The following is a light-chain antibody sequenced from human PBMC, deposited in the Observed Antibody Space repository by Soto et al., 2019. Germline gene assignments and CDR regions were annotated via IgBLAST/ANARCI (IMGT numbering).Light chain of an antibody. CDR2: LGS. CDR1: QSLLHSNGYNY. CDR3: MQALQTPT. J-gene: IGKJ1*01. Sequence: DIVMTQSPLSLPVTPGEPASISCRSSQSLLHSNGYNYLDGNLQKPGQSPQLLIYLGSNRASGVPDRFSGCGSGTDFTLKISRVEAEDVGVYYCMQALQTPTFGQGTKVEIK. V-gene: IGKV2-28*01.